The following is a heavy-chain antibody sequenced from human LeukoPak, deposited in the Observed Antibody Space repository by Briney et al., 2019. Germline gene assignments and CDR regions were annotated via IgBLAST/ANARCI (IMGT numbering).Heavy chain of an antibody. CDR3: AGAYCGGDCYSGRAFDI. V-gene: IGHV3-23*01. Sequence: GGSLRLSCAASGFTFSSYAMSWVRQAPGKGLEWVSAISGSGGSTYYADSVKGRFTISRDNSKNTLYLQMNSLRAEDTAVYYCAGAYCGGDCYSGRAFDIWGQGTMVTVSS. CDR2: ISGSGGST. J-gene: IGHJ3*02. CDR1: GFTFSSYA. D-gene: IGHD2-21*02.